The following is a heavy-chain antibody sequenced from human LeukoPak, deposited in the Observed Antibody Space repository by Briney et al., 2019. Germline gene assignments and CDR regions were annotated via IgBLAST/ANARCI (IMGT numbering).Heavy chain of an antibody. D-gene: IGHD2-15*01. V-gene: IGHV1-69*13. CDR1: GGTFSSDG. J-gene: IGHJ4*02. CDR2: IIPMFDTA. Sequence: ASVKVSCKASGGTFSSDGISWVRQAPGQGLEWMGGIIPMFDTADNAQKFQGRVTITADELTSTVYMELSSLTSEDTAVYYCARLGCSDVSCYKYYFDYWGQGTLVTVSS. CDR3: ARLGCSDVSCYKYYFDY.